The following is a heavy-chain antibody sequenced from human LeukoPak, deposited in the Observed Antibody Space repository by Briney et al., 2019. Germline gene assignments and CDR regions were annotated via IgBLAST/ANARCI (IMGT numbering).Heavy chain of an antibody. CDR2: FDPEDGET. D-gene: IGHD2-15*01. CDR1: GYTLTELS. Sequence: ASVKVSCKVSGYTLTELSMHWVRQAPGKGLEWMGGFDPEDGETIYAQKFQGRVTMTEDTSTDTAYMELSNLRSEDTAVYYCATDLDCSGGSCYGRRRRDYYYYYMDVWGKGTTVTVSS. J-gene: IGHJ6*03. V-gene: IGHV1-24*01. CDR3: ATDLDCSGGSCYGRRRRDYYYYYMDV.